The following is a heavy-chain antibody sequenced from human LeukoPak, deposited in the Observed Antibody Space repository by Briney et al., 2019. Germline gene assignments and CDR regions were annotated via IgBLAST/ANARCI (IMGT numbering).Heavy chain of an antibody. V-gene: IGHV4-59*01. CDR2: IYYSGST. CDR3: ARHLSVTPYFDY. Sequence: PSETLSLTCTVSGGSITSYYWSWIRQPPGKGLEGLGYIYYSGSTKYNPSLKSRVTISVHTSKNQFSLKLSSVTAADTAVYYCARHLSVTPYFDYWGQGSLVTVSS. CDR1: GGSITSYY. J-gene: IGHJ4*02. D-gene: IGHD4-17*01.